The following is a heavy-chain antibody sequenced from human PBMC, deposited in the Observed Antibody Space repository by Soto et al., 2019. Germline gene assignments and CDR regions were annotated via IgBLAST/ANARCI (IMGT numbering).Heavy chain of an antibody. J-gene: IGHJ2*01. CDR3: ARDRGTTGDGLVKGYFDL. V-gene: IGHV3-33*01. CDR2: IWYDGSEK. CDR1: GLTFRNSG. Sequence: QVQLVESGGGVVQPGRSLRLSCAASGLTFRNSGMHWVRQAPGKGPEWVAIIWYDGSEKYYADSVRGRFTISRDNSKNMVYLQMSSLRAEDTATYYCARDRGTTGDGLVKGYFDLSGRGTLVTVSS. D-gene: IGHD7-27*01.